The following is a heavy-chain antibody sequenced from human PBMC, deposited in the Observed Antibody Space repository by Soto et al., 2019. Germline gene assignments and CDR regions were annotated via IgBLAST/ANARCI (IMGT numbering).Heavy chain of an antibody. CDR2: IKQDGTEK. Sequence: LRLSCAASGFTFSRYWMNWVRQAPGKGLEWVANIKQDGTEKNYVDSVKGRFTISRDNARNSLYLQMDSLRAEDTAVYFCARGDTPMITGMDSFDIWGQGXMVTV. CDR3: ARGDTPMITGMDSFDI. CDR1: GFTFSRYW. J-gene: IGHJ3*02. V-gene: IGHV3-7*01. D-gene: IGHD5-18*01.